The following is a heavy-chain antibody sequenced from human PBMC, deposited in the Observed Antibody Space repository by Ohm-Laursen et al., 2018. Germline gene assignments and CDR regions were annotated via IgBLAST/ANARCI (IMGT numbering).Heavy chain of an antibody. Sequence: TLSLTCTVSGGSISSYYWSWIRQPPGKGLEWIGYIYYSGSTNYNPSLKSRVTISVDTSRNQFSLKVSSVTAADTAVYYCARAHCSGGSCYHRPYSWFDPWGQGTLVTVSS. CDR2: IYYSGST. CDR1: GGSISSYY. J-gene: IGHJ5*02. D-gene: IGHD2-15*01. V-gene: IGHV4-59*01. CDR3: ARAHCSGGSCYHRPYSWFDP.